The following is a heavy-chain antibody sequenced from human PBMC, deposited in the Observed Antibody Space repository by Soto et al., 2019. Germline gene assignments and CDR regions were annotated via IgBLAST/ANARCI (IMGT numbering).Heavy chain of an antibody. CDR1: GYTFISYS. V-gene: IGHV1-46*01. CDR3: ARGGGTLDY. D-gene: IGHD3-16*01. CDR2: INTRDGTT. Sequence: GASVKVSSKASGYTFISYSMYWVRQAPGQGLEWLGIINTRDGTTGYALNFQGRFTMTRDTSTNTVYMELNNLNSEDTAVYYCARGGGTLDYWGQGTLVTVSS. J-gene: IGHJ4*02.